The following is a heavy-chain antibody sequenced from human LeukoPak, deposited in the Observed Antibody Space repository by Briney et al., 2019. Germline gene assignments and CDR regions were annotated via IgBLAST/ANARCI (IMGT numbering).Heavy chain of an antibody. CDR2: INPSGGST. V-gene: IGHV1-46*01. CDR3: ARDPRTAGYSYGCRNAFDI. D-gene: IGHD5-18*01. Sequence: VASVKVSCKASGYTFTSYYMHWVRQAPGQGLEWMGIINPSGGSTSYAQKFQGRVTMTRDTSTSTVYMELSSLRSEDTAVYYCARDPRTAGYSYGCRNAFDIWGQGTMVTVSS. J-gene: IGHJ3*02. CDR1: GYTFTSYY.